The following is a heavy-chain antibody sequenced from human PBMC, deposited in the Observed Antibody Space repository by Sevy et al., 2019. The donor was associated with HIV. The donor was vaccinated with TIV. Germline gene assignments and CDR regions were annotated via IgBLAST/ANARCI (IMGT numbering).Heavy chain of an antibody. V-gene: IGHV5-51*01. J-gene: IGHJ6*02. CDR2: IYPGDSDT. Sequence: GESLKISCKGSGYSFTSYWIGWVRQMPGKGLEWMGIIYPGDSDTRYSPSFQGQVTTSADKSISTAYLQWSSLKASDTAMYYCARNYGSGSYYDYYYGMDVWGQGTTVTVSS. CDR1: GYSFTSYW. D-gene: IGHD3-10*01. CDR3: ARNYGSGSYYDYYYGMDV.